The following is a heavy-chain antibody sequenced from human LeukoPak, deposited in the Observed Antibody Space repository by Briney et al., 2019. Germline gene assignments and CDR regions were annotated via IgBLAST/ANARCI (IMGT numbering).Heavy chain of an antibody. CDR2: IYPSDSDT. CDR3: ARRNDDYYFDY. V-gene: IGHV5-51*01. Sequence: GESLKISCQCSGYRFTNYWIAWVRQMPGKGLEWMGNIYPSDSDTRYSPSFEGQVTFSADKSIRTAYLQWSRLKASDTATYYCARRNDDYYFDYWGRGTLVTVSS. J-gene: IGHJ4*02. D-gene: IGHD4-17*01. CDR1: GYRFTNYW.